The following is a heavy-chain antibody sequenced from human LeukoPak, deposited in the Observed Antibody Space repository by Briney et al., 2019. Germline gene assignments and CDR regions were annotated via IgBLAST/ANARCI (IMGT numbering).Heavy chain of an antibody. CDR1: GYTFTSYD. V-gene: IGHV1-8*01. J-gene: IGHJ4*02. CDR2: MNPNSGNT. Sequence: ASVKVSCKASGYTFTSYDINWVRQATGQGLEWMGWMNPNSGNTGYAQKFQGRVTMTRNTSISTAYMELSSLRSEDTAVYYCARVPRLLWFGEFPRYFDYWGQGTLVTVSS. D-gene: IGHD3-10*01. CDR3: ARVPRLLWFGEFPRYFDY.